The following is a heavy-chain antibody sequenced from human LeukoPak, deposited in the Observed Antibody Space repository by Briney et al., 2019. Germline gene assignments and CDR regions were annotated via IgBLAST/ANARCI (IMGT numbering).Heavy chain of an antibody. CDR2: INANTGGT. CDR3: ARRGGHYDFFH. D-gene: IGHD3-3*01. Sequence: GASVKVSCTTSGHTFTGYYIHWVRQAPGQGLEWMGFINANTGGTDYVQRFQGRVSMSTDTSISTAYVELSRLRSDDTAVYYCARRGGHYDFFHWGQGTLVTVSS. J-gene: IGHJ4*02. CDR1: GHTFTGYY. V-gene: IGHV1-2*02.